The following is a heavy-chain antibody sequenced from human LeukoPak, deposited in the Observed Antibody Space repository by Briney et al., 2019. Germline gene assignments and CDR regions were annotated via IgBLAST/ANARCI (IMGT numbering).Heavy chain of an antibody. D-gene: IGHD3-10*01. Sequence: PGGSLRLSCAASGFTFSSYEMNWVRQAPGRGLEWLSYISTSGSTIYYADSVEGRFTISRDNAKNSLYLQMNSLRADDTAVYYCARTHPEWFGEFDYWGQGTLVTVSS. V-gene: IGHV3-48*03. CDR1: GFTFSSYE. CDR2: ISTSGSTI. CDR3: ARTHPEWFGEFDY. J-gene: IGHJ4*02.